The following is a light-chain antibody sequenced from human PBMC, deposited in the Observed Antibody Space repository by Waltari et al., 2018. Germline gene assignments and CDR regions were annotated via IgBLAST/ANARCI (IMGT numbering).Light chain of an antibody. CDR1: QNISKNY. Sequence: EIVLTQSPGTLSLSPGERVTLSCRASQNISKNYLGRVQQKPGQTPGLLIYTSSSRAHGNPDRFSGSGSGTDFTLTISRLEPEDFAVYYCQQYGSSPLTFGGGTKVEIK. CDR3: QQYGSSPLT. CDR2: TSS. V-gene: IGKV3-20*01. J-gene: IGKJ4*01.